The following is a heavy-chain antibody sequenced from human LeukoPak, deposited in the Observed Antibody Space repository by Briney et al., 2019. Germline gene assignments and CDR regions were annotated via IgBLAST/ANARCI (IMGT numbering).Heavy chain of an antibody. J-gene: IGHJ4*02. CDR2: INSDGSST. Sequence: PGGSLRLSCAASGFTFSSYWMHWVRQAPGKGLVRVSRINSDGSSTSYADSVKGRFTISRDNAKNTLYLQMNSLRAEDTAVYYCARVGYSYDLSLDYWGQGTLVTVSS. D-gene: IGHD5-18*01. CDR3: ARVGYSYDLSLDY. V-gene: IGHV3-74*01. CDR1: GFTFSSYW.